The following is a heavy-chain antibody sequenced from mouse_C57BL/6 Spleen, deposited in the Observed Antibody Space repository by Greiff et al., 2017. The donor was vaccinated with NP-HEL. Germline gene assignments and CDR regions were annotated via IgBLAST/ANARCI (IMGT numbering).Heavy chain of an antibody. CDR3: ARYTTVYAMDY. Sequence: VQLQQSGPELVKPGDSVKISCKASGYSFTGYFMNWVMQSHGKSLEWIGRINPYNGDTFYNQKFKGKATLTVDKSSSTAHMELRSLTSEDSAVYYCARYTTVYAMDYWGQGTSVTVSS. D-gene: IGHD1-1*01. V-gene: IGHV1-20*01. CDR1: GYSFTGYF. CDR2: INPYNGDT. J-gene: IGHJ4*01.